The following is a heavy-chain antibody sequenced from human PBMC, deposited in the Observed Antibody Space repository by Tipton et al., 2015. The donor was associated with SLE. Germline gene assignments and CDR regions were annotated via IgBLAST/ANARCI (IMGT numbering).Heavy chain of an antibody. CDR3: ARGGRFGKGYYGMDA. CDR2: IWYDGTNK. CDR1: GFNFDNYA. V-gene: IGHV3-33*01. D-gene: IGHD3-10*01. J-gene: IGHJ6*02. Sequence: RSLRLSCAASGFNFDNYAMHWVRQAPGKGLEWVAVIWYDGTNKYYADSVKGRLTISRDNSQDTVFVEVISLTVEDTATYYCARGGRFGKGYYGMDAWGQGTTFIVSS.